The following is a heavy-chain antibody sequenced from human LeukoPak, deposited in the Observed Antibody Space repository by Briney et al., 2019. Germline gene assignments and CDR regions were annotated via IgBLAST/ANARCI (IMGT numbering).Heavy chain of an antibody. D-gene: IGHD4-17*01. Sequence: SETLSLTCTVSGGSISSYYWSWIRQPPGKGLEWIGYIYYSGSTNYNPSLKSRVTISVDTSKNQFSLKLSSVTAADTAVYYCARWVSNGDSIDYWGQGTLVTVSS. CDR2: IYYSGST. J-gene: IGHJ4*02. V-gene: IGHV4-59*01. CDR3: ARWVSNGDSIDY. CDR1: GGSISSYY.